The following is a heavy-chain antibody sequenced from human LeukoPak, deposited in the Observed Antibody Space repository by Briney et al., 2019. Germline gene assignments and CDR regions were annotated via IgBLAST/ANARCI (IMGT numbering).Heavy chain of an antibody. CDR3: ARVDYGDYVFDY. D-gene: IGHD4-17*01. J-gene: IGHJ4*02. CDR2: IYHSGST. CDR1: GCSISSGGYS. V-gene: IGHV4-30-2*01. Sequence: SETLPKTCAGPGCSISSGGYSWSWIRQPPGKHLEWIGYIYHSGSTYYNPSLKSRVTISVDRSKNQFSLKLSSVTAADTAVYYCARVDYGDYVFDYWGQGTLVTVSS.